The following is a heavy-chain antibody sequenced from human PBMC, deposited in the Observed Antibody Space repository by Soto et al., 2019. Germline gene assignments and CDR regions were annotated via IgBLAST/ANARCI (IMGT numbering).Heavy chain of an antibody. CDR3: ARGYYDSSGYCAHDY. V-gene: IGHV1-69*06. CDR1: GGTFSSYA. D-gene: IGHD3-22*01. J-gene: IGHJ4*02. CDR2: IIPILGTA. Sequence: QVQLVQSGAEVKKPGSSVKVSCKASGGTFSSYAISWVRQAPGQGLEWMGGIIPILGTANYAQKCQGGVTITADKSTSTAYMELSSLRSEDTAVYYCARGYYDSSGYCAHDYWGQGTLVTVSS.